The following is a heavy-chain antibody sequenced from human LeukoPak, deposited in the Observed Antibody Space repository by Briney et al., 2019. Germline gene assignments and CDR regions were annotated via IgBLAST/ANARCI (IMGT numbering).Heavy chain of an antibody. V-gene: IGHV3-7*01. CDR1: GFTFSSYG. Sequence: PGGSLRLSCAASGFTFSSYGMHWVRQAPGKGLEWVANIKQDGSEKYYVDSVKGRFTISRDNAKNSLYLQMNSLRAEDTAVYYCAEGNYFDYWGQGTLVTVSS. CDR2: IKQDGSEK. J-gene: IGHJ4*02. CDR3: AEGNYFDY. D-gene: IGHD3-10*01.